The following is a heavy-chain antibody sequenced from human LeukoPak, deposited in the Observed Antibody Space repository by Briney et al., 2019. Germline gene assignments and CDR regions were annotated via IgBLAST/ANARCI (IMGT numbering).Heavy chain of an antibody. D-gene: IGHD4-23*01. CDR1: GFTFSTYA. V-gene: IGHV3-23*01. J-gene: IGHJ4*02. CDR3: AKALYGGNTV. Sequence: GGSLRLSCAASGFTFSTYAMGWVRQAPGEGLRWVSSISGNGVTTCYADSVKGRFTISRDNSKNTLYLQMNSLRAEDTALYYCAKALYGGNTVWGQGTLVTVSS. CDR2: ISGNGVTT.